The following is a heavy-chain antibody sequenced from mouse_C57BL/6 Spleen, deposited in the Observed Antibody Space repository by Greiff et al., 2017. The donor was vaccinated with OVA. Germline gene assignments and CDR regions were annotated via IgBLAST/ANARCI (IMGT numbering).Heavy chain of an antibody. D-gene: IGHD4-1*01. V-gene: IGHV1-26*01. J-gene: IGHJ4*01. CDR1: GYTFTDYY. CDR2: ISPNNGGT. CDR3: AKTGTRNYYAMDY. Sequence: EVQLQQSGPELVKPGASVKISCKASGYTFTDYYMNWVKQSHGKSLEWIGDISPNNGGTSYNQKFKGKATLTVDKSSSTAYMELRSLTSEDSAVYYCAKTGTRNYYAMDYWGQGTSVTVSS.